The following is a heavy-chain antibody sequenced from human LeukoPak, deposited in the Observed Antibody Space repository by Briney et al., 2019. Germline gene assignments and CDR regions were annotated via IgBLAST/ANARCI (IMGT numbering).Heavy chain of an antibody. CDR1: GGSISSYY. CDR3: ARARRGPSGEYYDSSGYSYFDY. V-gene: IGHV4-59*12. J-gene: IGHJ4*02. CDR2: IYYNGGT. Sequence: SETLSLTCTVSGGSISSYYWSWIRQPPGKGLEWIGYIYYNGGTNYNPSLKSRVTISVDTSKNQFSLKLSSVTAADTAVYYCARARRGPSGEYYDSSGYSYFDYWGQGTLVTVSS. D-gene: IGHD3-22*01.